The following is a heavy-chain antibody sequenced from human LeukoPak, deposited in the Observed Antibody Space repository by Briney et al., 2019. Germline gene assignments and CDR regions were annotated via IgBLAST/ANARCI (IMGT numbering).Heavy chain of an antibody. D-gene: IGHD2-2*01. Sequence: GGSLRLSCSASGFSFSNYPMHWVRQAPGKGLEYVSAISTNGGHTYYADSVQGRFTISRDDSKNTLYLQMSSLRAEDTALYYCVKDLIGYCSSTSCYATGPFDYWGQGTLVTVSS. V-gene: IGHV3-64D*09. CDR2: ISTNGGHT. CDR1: GFSFSNYP. J-gene: IGHJ4*02. CDR3: VKDLIGYCSSTSCYATGPFDY.